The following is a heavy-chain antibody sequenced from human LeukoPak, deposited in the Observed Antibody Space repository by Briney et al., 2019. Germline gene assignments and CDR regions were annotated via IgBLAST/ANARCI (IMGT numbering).Heavy chain of an antibody. CDR1: GFNFGTYW. Sequence: GGSLRLSCTAAGFNFGTYWMSWVRQSPEKGLEFVANVKYDDTVKNYVDSVKGRFTISRDNPSNSVYLQMDSLRPEDTALYYCARDPDSSAFDYWGQGAQVTVSS. J-gene: IGHJ4*02. CDR3: ARDPDSSAFDY. D-gene: IGHD2-15*01. CDR2: VKYDDTVK. V-gene: IGHV3-7*01.